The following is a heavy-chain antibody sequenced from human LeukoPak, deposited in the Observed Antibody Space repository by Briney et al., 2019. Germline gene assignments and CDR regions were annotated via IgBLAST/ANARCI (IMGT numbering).Heavy chain of an antibody. CDR1: GFTFSSYS. J-gene: IGHJ4*02. D-gene: IGHD2-2*01. CDR3: ARGGLRYCSSTSCYFDY. Sequence: TGGSLRLSCAASGFTFSSYSMNWVRQAPGKGLEWVSSISSSSSYIYYADSVKGRFTISRDNAKNSLYLQMNSLRAEDTAVYYCARGGLRYCSSTSCYFDYWGQGALVTVSS. CDR2: ISSSSSYI. V-gene: IGHV3-21*01.